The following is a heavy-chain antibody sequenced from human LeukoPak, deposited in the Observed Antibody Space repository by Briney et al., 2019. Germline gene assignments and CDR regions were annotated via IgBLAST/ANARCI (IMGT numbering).Heavy chain of an antibody. J-gene: IGHJ5*02. Sequence: GESLKISCKGSGYSFTSYWIGWVRQMPGKGLEWMGIIYPGDSDTRYSPSFQGQVTISADKSISTAYLQWSSLKASDTAMYYCARHAKVVCSSTSCYSGWFGPWGQGTLVTVSS. V-gene: IGHV5-51*01. CDR1: GYSFTSYW. CDR3: ARHAKVVCSSTSCYSGWFGP. CDR2: IYPGDSDT. D-gene: IGHD2-2*01.